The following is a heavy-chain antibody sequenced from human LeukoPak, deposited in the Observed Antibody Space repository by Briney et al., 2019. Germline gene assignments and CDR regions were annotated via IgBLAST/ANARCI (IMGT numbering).Heavy chain of an antibody. Sequence: GGSLRLSCAASGFTFSSYWMSWVRQAPGKGLEWVANIKQDGSEKYYVDSVKGRFTISRDNAKNSLYLQMNSLRAEDTAVYYCARDWQYYYDSSGYHYRYYGMDVWGQGTTVTVSS. J-gene: IGHJ6*02. D-gene: IGHD3-22*01. CDR3: ARDWQYYYDSSGYHYRYYGMDV. CDR2: IKQDGSEK. CDR1: GFTFSSYW. V-gene: IGHV3-7*03.